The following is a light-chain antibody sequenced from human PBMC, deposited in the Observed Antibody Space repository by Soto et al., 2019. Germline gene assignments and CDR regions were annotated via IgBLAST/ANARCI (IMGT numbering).Light chain of an antibody. CDR2: DAS. CDR1: QSISSS. V-gene: IGKV3-11*01. J-gene: IGKJ1*01. CDR3: QQRSEWPRT. Sequence: EIVLTQSPATLSLSPGERATLSCRASQSISSSLAWYQQKPGQAPRLLIYDASTRATGFPARFSGSGSGTDFTLTIGSLEPEDIAVYYCQQRSEWPRTFGHGTKVEIK.